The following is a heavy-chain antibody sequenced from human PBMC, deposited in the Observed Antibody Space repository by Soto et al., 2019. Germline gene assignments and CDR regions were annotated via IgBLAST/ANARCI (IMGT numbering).Heavy chain of an antibody. Sequence: QVQLQESGPGLVKPSQTLSLTCTVSGGSISSGDYYWSWIRQPPGKGLEWIGYIYYSGSTYYNPSLRRRVTIXXDXSXXQFSLRLSAVTAADTAVYYCARLVAGTYYYYGMDVWGQGTTVTVSS. J-gene: IGHJ6*02. V-gene: IGHV4-30-4*01. CDR2: IYYSGST. D-gene: IGHD6-13*01. CDR1: GGSISSGDYY. CDR3: ARLVAGTYYYYGMDV.